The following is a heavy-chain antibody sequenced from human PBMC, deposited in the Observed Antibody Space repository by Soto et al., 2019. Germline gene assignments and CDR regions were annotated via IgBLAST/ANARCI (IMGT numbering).Heavy chain of an antibody. CDR3: ARGFYYDSGYWAAFDI. CDR1: GYTFTGYY. D-gene: IGHD3-22*01. J-gene: IGHJ3*02. CDR2: INHNSGDT. V-gene: IGHV1-2*02. Sequence: GASVQVSCKASGYTFTGYYMHWVRQAPGQGLEWMGWINHNSGDTNYAQKFQGRVIMTRDTSISTAYIELSGLRSDDTAVYYCARGFYYDSGYWAAFDIWGQGTMVTVSS.